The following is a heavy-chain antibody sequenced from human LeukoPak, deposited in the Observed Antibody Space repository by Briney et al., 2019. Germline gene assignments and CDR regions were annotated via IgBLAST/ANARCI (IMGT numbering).Heavy chain of an antibody. D-gene: IGHD6-13*01. V-gene: IGHV1-69*13. J-gene: IGHJ4*02. CDR1: GGTFSSYA. Sequence: SVKVSCKASGGTFSSYAISWVRQAPGQGLEWMGGIIPIFGTANYAQKFQDRVTITADESTSTAYMELRSLRSDDTAVYYCARENPIAAADDYWGQGTLVTVSS. CDR2: IIPIFGTA. CDR3: ARENPIAAADDY.